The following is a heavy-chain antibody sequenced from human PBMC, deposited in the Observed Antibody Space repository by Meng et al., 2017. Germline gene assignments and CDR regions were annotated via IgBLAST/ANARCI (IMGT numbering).Heavy chain of an antibody. D-gene: IGHD3-22*01. CDR2: INAGNGNT. V-gene: IGHV1-3*01. J-gene: IGHJ4*02. CDR1: GYTFTGYY. CDR3: ARDLRYDSSGYYY. Sequence: QGRLVQSGAEVKKPGASVKVSCKASGYTFTGYYMHWVRQAPGQGLEWMGWINAGNGNTKYSQKFQGRVTITRDTSASTAYMELSSLRSEDTAVYYCARDLRYDSSGYYYWGQGTLVTVSS.